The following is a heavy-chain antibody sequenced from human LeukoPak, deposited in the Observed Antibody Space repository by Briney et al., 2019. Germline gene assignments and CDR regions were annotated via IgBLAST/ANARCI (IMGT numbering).Heavy chain of an antibody. V-gene: IGHV3-49*04. CDR1: GFTFGDYA. CDR3: TSYSSTSFDP. J-gene: IGHJ5*02. D-gene: IGHD2-2*01. Sequence: PGRSLRLPCTASGFTFGDYAMYWVRQAPGKGLEWVGFIRSKAYGGTTQYAASVKGRFTISRDDSKSIAYLQMNSLKTEDTAVYYCTSYSSTSFDPWGQGTLVTVSS. CDR2: IRSKAYGGTT.